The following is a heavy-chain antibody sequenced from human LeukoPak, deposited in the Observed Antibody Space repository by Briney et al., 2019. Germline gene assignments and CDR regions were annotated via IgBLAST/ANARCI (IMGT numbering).Heavy chain of an antibody. CDR1: GFTFSNYG. CDR2: ISYDGSNK. J-gene: IGHJ4*02. D-gene: IGHD2-2*01. CDR3: AKTYSTSWLLDY. Sequence: GGSLRLSCAASGFTFSNYGMHWVRQAPGKGLEWVAVISYDGSNKYYADSVKGRFTISRDNSKNTLHLQMDSLRAEDTAVYYCAKTYSTSWLLDYWGQGTLVTVSS. V-gene: IGHV3-30*18.